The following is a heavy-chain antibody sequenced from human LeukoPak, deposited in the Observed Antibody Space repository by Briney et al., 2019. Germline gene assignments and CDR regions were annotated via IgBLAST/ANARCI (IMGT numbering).Heavy chain of an antibody. J-gene: IGHJ4*02. CDR1: GCTFSNYA. Sequence: GGSLRLSCAASGCTFSNYAMSWVRQAPGKGLEWVSAISGGGGPTYYADSVKGRFTISRDNSKNTLNLQMNSLRAEDAAVYFCAKNSGYSWQYFFDYWGQGTLVTVSS. V-gene: IGHV3-23*01. D-gene: IGHD6-25*01. CDR2: ISGGGGPT. CDR3: AKNSGYSWQYFFDY.